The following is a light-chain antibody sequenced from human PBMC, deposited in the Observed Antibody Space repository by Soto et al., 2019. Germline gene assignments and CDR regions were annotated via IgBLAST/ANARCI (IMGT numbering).Light chain of an antibody. Sequence: QSALTQPASVSGSPGQSITISCTGSGRDIGAYNYVSWYQQHPGKAPKLIIYGVKNRPSGVSNRFSASKSAFTASLTISGLQAEDEAYYYCSSYTTCYFFVFGPGTKVTVL. CDR1: GRDIGAYNY. J-gene: IGLJ1*01. CDR2: GVK. CDR3: SSYTTCYFFV. V-gene: IGLV2-14*01.